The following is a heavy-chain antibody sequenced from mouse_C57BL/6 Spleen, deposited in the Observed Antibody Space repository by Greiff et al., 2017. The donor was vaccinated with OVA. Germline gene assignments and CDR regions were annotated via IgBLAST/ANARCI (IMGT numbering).Heavy chain of an antibody. Sequence: EVQRVESGPGLVKPSQSLSLTCSVTGYSITSGYYWNWIRQFPGNKLEWMGYISYDGSNNYNPSLKNRISITRDTSKNQFFLKLNSVTTEDTATYYCAREEDYYGSSLYAMDYWGQGTSVTVSS. V-gene: IGHV3-6*01. CDR3: AREEDYYGSSLYAMDY. CDR2: ISYDGSN. J-gene: IGHJ4*01. CDR1: GYSITSGYY. D-gene: IGHD1-1*01.